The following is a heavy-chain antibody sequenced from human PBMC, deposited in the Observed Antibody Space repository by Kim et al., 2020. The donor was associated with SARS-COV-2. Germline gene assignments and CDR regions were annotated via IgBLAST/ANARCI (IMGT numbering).Heavy chain of an antibody. J-gene: IGHJ4*02. CDR1: GFPFDGYW. CDR3: TRDLDGDYS. CDR2: MSADEKTT. D-gene: IGHD2-21*02. Sequence: GGSQRLSCAASGFPFDGYWMNWVRQAPGKGPVWVSRMSADEKTTDYADSVKGRFTISRDNAKFTLYLQMNSLRAEETAIYYCTRDLDGDYSWGQGTLVTVSS. V-gene: IGHV3-74*01.